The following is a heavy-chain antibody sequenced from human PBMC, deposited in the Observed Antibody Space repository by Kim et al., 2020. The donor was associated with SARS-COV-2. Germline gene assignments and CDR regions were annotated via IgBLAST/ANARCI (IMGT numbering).Heavy chain of an antibody. CDR1: GGSVSSGSYY. V-gene: IGHV4-61*01. D-gene: IGHD2-21*01. CDR3: ARGRVRGGDCHNFDY. J-gene: IGHJ4*02. Sequence: SETLSLTCTVSGGSVSSGSYYWSWIRQPPGKGLEWIGYIYYSGSTNYNPSLKSRVTISVDTSKNQFSLKLSSVTAADTAVYYCARGRVRGGDCHNFDYWGQGTLVTVSS. CDR2: IYYSGST.